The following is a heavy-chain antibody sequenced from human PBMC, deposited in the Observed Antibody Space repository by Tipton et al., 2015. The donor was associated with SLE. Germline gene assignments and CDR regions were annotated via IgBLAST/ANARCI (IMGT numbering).Heavy chain of an antibody. D-gene: IGHD3-16*01. CDR1: GGSVSSYY. CDR2: IYINGNT. J-gene: IGHJ3*02. Sequence: TLSLTCTVSGGSVSSYYWIWIRQPAGKGLEWIGHIYINGNTNYNPSLMSRVVVALDTSKNQFSLNLTSVTAADTAVYYCARGLGFFMILGTVIPHAFDIWGQGTLVTVSS. V-gene: IGHV4-4*07. CDR3: ARGLGFFMILGTVIPHAFDI.